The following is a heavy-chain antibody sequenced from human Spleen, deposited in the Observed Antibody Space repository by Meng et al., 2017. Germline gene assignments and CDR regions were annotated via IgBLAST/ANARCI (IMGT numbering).Heavy chain of an antibody. CDR1: GYTFTTSG. Sequence: ASVKVSCKASGYTFTTSGISWVRQAPGQGLEWMGWISAYNANTNYAQKFQGRVTMTTDTSTSTAYMELRSLRSDDTDVYYCAGVMTTVLTRGYYYGMDVWGQGTTVTVSS. D-gene: IGHD4-23*01. J-gene: IGHJ6*02. V-gene: IGHV1-18*01. CDR2: ISAYNANT. CDR3: AGVMTTVLTRGYYYGMDV.